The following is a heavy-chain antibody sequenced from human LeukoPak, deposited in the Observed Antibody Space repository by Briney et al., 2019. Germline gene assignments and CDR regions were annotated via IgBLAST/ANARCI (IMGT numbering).Heavy chain of an antibody. D-gene: IGHD3-3*01. Sequence: SETLSLTCTVSGGSITSSTHYWGWIRQPPGKGLEWIGTIYYTGSPTFYNPSLKNRLTISVDTSKSHFSLKLSSVTAADTAVYYCARTYYDFWSGYNLMYMDVWGKGTTVTVSS. J-gene: IGHJ6*03. CDR3: ARTYYDFWSGYNLMYMDV. CDR1: GGSITSSTHY. V-gene: IGHV4-39*02. CDR2: IYYTGSPT.